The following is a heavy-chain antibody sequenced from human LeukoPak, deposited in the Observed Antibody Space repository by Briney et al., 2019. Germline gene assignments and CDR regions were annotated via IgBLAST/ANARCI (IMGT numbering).Heavy chain of an antibody. CDR2: IKSKNDGRTT. V-gene: IGHV3-15*01. CDR1: GLTLSKGW. Sequence: GGSLRLSCAGSGLTLSKGWMRWGRQARGKGREWVARIKSKNDGRTTDYAPPVKGRFTISRDDSKTTICLQMNSLKTEDTAVYYCVTDLGRYFACGQGTLVTVSS. D-gene: IGHD3-9*01. J-gene: IGHJ5*02. CDR3: VTDLGRYFA.